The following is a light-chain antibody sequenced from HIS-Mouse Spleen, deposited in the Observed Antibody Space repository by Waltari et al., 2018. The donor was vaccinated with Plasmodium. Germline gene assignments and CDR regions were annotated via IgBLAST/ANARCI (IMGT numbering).Light chain of an antibody. CDR1: ALPKKY. Sequence: SYELTPPPSVSVSPGQTARIPCSGDALPKKYAYWYKQKSGKAPVLVIYEDSKRPSGIPERFSGSSSGTMATLTISGAQVEDEADYYCYSTDSSGNHRVFGGGTKLTVL. CDR2: EDS. CDR3: YSTDSSGNHRV. J-gene: IGLJ3*02. V-gene: IGLV3-10*01.